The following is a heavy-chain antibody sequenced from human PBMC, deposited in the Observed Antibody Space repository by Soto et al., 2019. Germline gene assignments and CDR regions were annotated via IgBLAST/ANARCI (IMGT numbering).Heavy chain of an antibody. D-gene: IGHD2-15*01. CDR3: TRHVDCSGGSCYSGYYYYMDV. CDR2: IRSKANSYAT. J-gene: IGHJ6*03. Sequence: EVQLVESGGGLVQPGGSLKLSCAASGFTFSGSAMHWVRQASGKGLEWVGRIRSKANSYATAYAASVKGRFTISRDDSKHTAYLQMNSLKTEDTAVYYCTRHVDCSGGSCYSGYYYYMDVWGKGTTVTVSS. CDR1: GFTFSGSA. V-gene: IGHV3-73*01.